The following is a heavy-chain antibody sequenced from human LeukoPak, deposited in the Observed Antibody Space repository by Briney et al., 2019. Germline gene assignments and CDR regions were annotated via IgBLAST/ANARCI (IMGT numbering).Heavy chain of an antibody. CDR2: IIPIFGTA. J-gene: IGHJ6*03. V-gene: IGHV1-69*05. CDR1: GGTFSSYA. D-gene: IGHD3-3*01. CDR3: ARDTPVGTIFGVVIIPEDYYYYMDV. Sequence: SVKVSCKASGGTFSSYAISWVRQAPGQGLEWMGGIIPIFGTANYAQKFQGRVTITTDESTSTAYMELSSLRSEDTAVYYCARDTPVGTIFGVVIIPEDYYYYMDVWGKGTTVTVSS.